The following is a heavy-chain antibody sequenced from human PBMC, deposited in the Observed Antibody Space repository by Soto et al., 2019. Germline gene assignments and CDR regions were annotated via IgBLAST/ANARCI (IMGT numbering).Heavy chain of an antibody. CDR1: GYSLDGYW. Sequence: GESLKISCKGSGYSLDGYWITWVRQKPGKGLAWMGRIDPSDSQTYYSPSFRGHVTISVTKSITTVFLQWGTLRASDTAMYYVARQIDDSDTGPNFLYYFDSWGLGTPVTVS. CDR2: IDPSDSQT. CDR3: ARQIDDSDTGPNFLYYFDS. D-gene: IGHD3-22*01. J-gene: IGHJ4*02. V-gene: IGHV5-10-1*01.